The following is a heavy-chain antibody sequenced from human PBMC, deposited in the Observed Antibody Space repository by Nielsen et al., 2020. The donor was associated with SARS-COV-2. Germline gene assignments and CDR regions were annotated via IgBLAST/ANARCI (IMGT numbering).Heavy chain of an antibody. V-gene: IGHV4-31*03. CDR2: IYYSGST. J-gene: IGHJ6*02. CDR1: GGSISSGGYY. Sequence: SETLSLTCTVSGGSISSGGYYWSWIRQHPGKGLEWIGYIYYSGSTYYNPSLKSRVTISVDTSKNQFSLKLSSVTAADTAVYYCARGGNTYYYGMDVWGQGTTVTVSS. CDR3: ARGGNTYYYGMDV. D-gene: IGHD4-23*01.